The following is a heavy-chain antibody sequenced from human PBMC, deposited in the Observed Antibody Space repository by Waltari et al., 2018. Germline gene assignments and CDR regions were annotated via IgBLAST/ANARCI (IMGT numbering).Heavy chain of an antibody. V-gene: IGHV3-23*01. D-gene: IGHD1-20*01. J-gene: IGHJ3*02. Sequence: EVQLLESGGGLVQPGGSLRLSCAASGFTFSTYAMTWVRQAPGKGLEWVTSLSVSGSSTYYADSVKGRFTISRDNSKNTLYLQMSSLRAEDTAVYYCASNWFDAFDIWGQGTKVTVSS. CDR1: GFTFSTYA. CDR2: LSVSGSST. CDR3: ASNWFDAFDI.